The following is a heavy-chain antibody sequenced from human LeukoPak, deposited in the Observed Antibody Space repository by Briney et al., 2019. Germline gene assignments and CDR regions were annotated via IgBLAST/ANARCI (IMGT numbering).Heavy chain of an antibody. CDR2: IRSKANSYAT. J-gene: IGHJ4*02. V-gene: IGHV3-73*01. Sequence: GGSLRLSCAASGFTFSGSAMHWVRQASGKGLEWVGRIRSKANSYATAYAASVKGRFTISRDDSKNTAYLQMNSLKTEDTAVYYCTSRKALGYCSGGSCQDYWGQGTLVTLSS. CDR1: GFTFSGSA. D-gene: IGHD2-15*01. CDR3: TSRKALGYCSGGSCQDY.